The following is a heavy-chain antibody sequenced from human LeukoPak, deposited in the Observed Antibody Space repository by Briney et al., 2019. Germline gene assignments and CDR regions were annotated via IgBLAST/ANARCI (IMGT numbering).Heavy chain of an antibody. Sequence: SETLSLTCTVSGYSISSGYYWGWIRQPPGKGLEWIGSIYHSGSTYYNPSLKSRVTISVDTSKNQSSLKLSSVTAADTAVYYCAREGRDIVVVPAATRPGYMDVWGKGTTVTVSS. V-gene: IGHV4-38-2*02. CDR1: GYSISSGYY. CDR3: AREGRDIVVVPAATRPGYMDV. J-gene: IGHJ6*03. CDR2: IYHSGST. D-gene: IGHD2-2*01.